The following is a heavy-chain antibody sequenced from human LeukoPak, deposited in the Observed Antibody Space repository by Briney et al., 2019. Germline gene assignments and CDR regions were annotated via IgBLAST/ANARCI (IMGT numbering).Heavy chain of an antibody. V-gene: IGHV3-20*04. J-gene: IGHJ4*02. D-gene: IGHD3-22*01. Sequence: PGGSLRLSCAASGFTFYDYGMSWVRQAPGKGLEWVSGINWNGGSTTYADSVKGRFTISRDNGKNSLYLQMNSLRAEDTAVYYCARDVQGYYRLFDYWGQGTLVTVSS. CDR2: INWNGGST. CDR1: GFTFYDYG. CDR3: ARDVQGYYRLFDY.